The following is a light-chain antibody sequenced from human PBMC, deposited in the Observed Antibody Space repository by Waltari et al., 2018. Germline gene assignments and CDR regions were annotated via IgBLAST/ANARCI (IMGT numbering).Light chain of an antibody. CDR3: QSYDTDVSGSSVV. J-gene: IGLJ2*01. V-gene: IGLV1-40*01. CDR2: GNN. CDR1: SPNLGAGYD. Sequence: QSVLTQPPSVSGAPGQRVTISCTGSSPNLGAGYDVHWYKHLPGKAPKLLIYGNNNRPSGVPDRFSGSKSGTSASLAITGLRAEDEADYYCQSYDTDVSGSSVVFGGGTKLTVL.